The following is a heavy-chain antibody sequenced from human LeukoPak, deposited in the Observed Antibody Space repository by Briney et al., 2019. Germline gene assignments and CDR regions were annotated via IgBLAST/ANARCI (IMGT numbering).Heavy chain of an antibody. V-gene: IGHV3-21*01. Sequence: GGSLRLSCAASGFTFSNYWMNWVRQAPGKGLEWVSSISSSSSYIYYADSVKGRFTISRDNAKNSLYLQMNSLRAEDTAVYYCARFARYGSGSYYKKDYFDYWGQGTLVTVSS. CDR1: GFTFSNYW. CDR2: ISSSSSYI. J-gene: IGHJ4*02. D-gene: IGHD3-10*01. CDR3: ARFARYGSGSYYKKDYFDY.